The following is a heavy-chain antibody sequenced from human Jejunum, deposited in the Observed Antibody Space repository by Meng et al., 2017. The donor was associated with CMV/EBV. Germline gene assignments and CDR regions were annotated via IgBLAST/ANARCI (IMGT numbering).Heavy chain of an antibody. J-gene: IGHJ4*02. CDR1: GFTFSDYY. CDR2: ISSSGSTI. D-gene: IGHD5-18*01. Sequence: SGFTFSDYYMSWIRQAPGKGLEWVSYISSSGSTIYYADSVKGRFTISRDNAKNSLYLQMNSLRAENTAVYYCARVTELWLHYFDYWGQGTLVTVSS. V-gene: IGHV3-11*01. CDR3: ARVTELWLHYFDY.